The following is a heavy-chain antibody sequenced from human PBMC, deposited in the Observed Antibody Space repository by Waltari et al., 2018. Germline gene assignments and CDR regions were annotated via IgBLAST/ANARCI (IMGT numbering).Heavy chain of an antibody. CDR3: ARVHSLGQYDSNGQESNFDH. J-gene: IGHJ4*02. CDR2: ISGGGIKT. CDR1: GFTFSNYA. D-gene: IGHD3-16*01. Sequence: VQLLESGGGLVQPGGSLSISCLASGFTFSNYAMTWVRQGPGKGLEWVSAISGGGIKTDYADSVKGRFTISRDNSKNTLYLQMNSLRAEDTAVYSCARVHSLGQYDSNGQESNFDHWGQGALVTVSS. V-gene: IGHV3-23*01.